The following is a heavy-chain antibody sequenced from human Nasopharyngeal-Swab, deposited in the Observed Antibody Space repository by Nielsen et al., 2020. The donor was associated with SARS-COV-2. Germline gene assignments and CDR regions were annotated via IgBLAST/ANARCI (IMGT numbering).Heavy chain of an antibody. Sequence: ASVKVSCKVSGYTLTELSMHWVRQAPGKGLEWMGGFDPEDGETIYAQKFQGRVTMTEDTSTDTAYMELSSLRSEDTAVYYCARAAYDSRAFDIWGQGTMVTVSS. CDR1: GYTLTELS. CDR2: FDPEDGET. CDR3: ARAAYDSRAFDI. V-gene: IGHV1-24*01. J-gene: IGHJ3*02. D-gene: IGHD3-22*01.